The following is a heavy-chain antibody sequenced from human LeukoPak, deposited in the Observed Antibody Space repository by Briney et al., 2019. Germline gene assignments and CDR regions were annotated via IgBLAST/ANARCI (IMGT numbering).Heavy chain of an antibody. CDR3: ASLTHYYDSSGYSAAFDY. J-gene: IGHJ4*02. Sequence: SETLSLTCTVSGGSISSSSYYWGWIRQPPGKGLEWIGSIYYSGSTYYNPSLKSRVTISVDTSKNQFSLKLSSVTAADTAVYYCASLTHYYDSSGYSAAFDYWGQGTLVTVSS. CDR1: GGSISSSSYY. V-gene: IGHV4-39*07. CDR2: IYYSGST. D-gene: IGHD3-22*01.